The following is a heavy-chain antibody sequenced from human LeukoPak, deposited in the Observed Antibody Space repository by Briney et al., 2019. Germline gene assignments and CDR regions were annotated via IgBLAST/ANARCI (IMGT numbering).Heavy chain of an antibody. CDR3: ARGWGYFDY. CDR2: IYYSGST. V-gene: IGHV4-59*01. J-gene: IGHJ4*02. Sequence: SETLSLTCTVSGGSISSFYWSWIRQPPGKGLEWIGYIYYSGSTNYNPSLKSQVTISVDTSKNQFSLKLSSVTAADTAVYYCARGWGYFDYWGQGTLVTASS. CDR1: GGSISSFY. D-gene: IGHD3-16*01.